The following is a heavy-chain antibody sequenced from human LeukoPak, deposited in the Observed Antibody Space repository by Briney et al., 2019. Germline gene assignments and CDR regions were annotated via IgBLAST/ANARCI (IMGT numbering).Heavy chain of an antibody. CDR1: GGSISSGSYY. CDR2: INHSGST. Sequence: SQTLSLTCTVSGGSISSGSYYWSWIRRPPGKGLEWIGEINHSGSTNYNPSLKSRVTISVDTSKNQFSLKLSSVTAADTAVYYCARGVVRGVIITGYWGQGTLVTVSS. D-gene: IGHD3-10*01. J-gene: IGHJ4*02. CDR3: ARGVVRGVIITGY. V-gene: IGHV4-39*07.